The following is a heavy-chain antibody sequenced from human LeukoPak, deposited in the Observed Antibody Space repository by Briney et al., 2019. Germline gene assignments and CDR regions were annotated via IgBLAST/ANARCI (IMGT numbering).Heavy chain of an antibody. J-gene: IGHJ4*02. CDR1: GFTFSSYA. Sequence: GGSLRLSCAASGFTFSSYAMSWVRQAPGKGLEWVSAISGSGGSTYYADSVKGRFTISRDNSKNTLYLQMNSLRAEDTAVYYCAKFSTTGGPHYWSPFDYWGQGTLVTVSS. CDR2: ISGSGGST. D-gene: IGHD2-8*02. CDR3: AKFSTTGGPHYWSPFDY. V-gene: IGHV3-23*01.